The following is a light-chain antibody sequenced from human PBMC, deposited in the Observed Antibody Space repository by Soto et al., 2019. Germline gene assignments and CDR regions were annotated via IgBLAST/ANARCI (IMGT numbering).Light chain of an antibody. V-gene: IGLV2-14*01. CDR1: SSDVGGYNY. CDR2: DVS. CDR3: SSYTTSSTYL. J-gene: IGLJ1*01. Sequence: QSVLAQPASVSGSPGQSITISCTGTSSDVGGYNYVSWYQQHPAKAPKLMIYDVSNRSSGVSNRFSGSKSGNTASLTISGLQAEDEADYYCSSYTTSSTYLFGTGTKVTVL.